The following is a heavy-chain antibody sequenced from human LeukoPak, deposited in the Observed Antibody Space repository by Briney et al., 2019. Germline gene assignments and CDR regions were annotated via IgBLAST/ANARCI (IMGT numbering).Heavy chain of an antibody. J-gene: IGHJ6*02. Sequence: SETLSLTCTVSGGSISSGSYYWGWIRQPAGKGLEWIGRIYTSGSTNYNPSLKSRVTISVDTSKNQFSLKLSSVTAADTAVYYCAREGRTYYYYGMDVWGQGTTVTVSS. CDR2: IYTSGST. CDR3: AREGRTYYYYGMDV. V-gene: IGHV4-61*02. CDR1: GGSISSGSYY.